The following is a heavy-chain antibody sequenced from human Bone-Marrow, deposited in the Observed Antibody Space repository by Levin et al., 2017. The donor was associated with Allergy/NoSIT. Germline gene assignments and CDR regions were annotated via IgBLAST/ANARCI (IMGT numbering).Heavy chain of an antibody. CDR3: ATTLYDILTGLYGLDV. J-gene: IGHJ6*02. V-gene: IGHV3-74*01. CDR1: GFTFSTFW. Sequence: GGSLRLSCVASGFTFSTFWMHWVRQVPGKGLVWVSSIYDGGSSTNYADSVKGLFTIFRDNAKNTVLLEMNSLRVGDTAVYFCATTLYDILTGLYGLDVWGQGTTVIVSS. D-gene: IGHD3-9*01. CDR2: IYDGGSST.